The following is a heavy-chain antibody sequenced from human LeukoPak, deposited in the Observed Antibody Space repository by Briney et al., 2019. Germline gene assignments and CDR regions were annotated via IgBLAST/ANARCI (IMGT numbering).Heavy chain of an antibody. CDR1: GGSISSHY. V-gene: IGHV4-59*11. Sequence: SETLSLTCTVSGGSISSHYWSWIRQPPGKGLEWSGYIYYSGSTNYNPSLKSRVTISVDTSKNQFSLKLSSVTAEDTAVYYYAGTDIVVVTAAILGGGDGDAFDIWGQGTMVTVSS. D-gene: IGHD2-2*02. CDR3: AGTDIVVVTAAILGGGDGDAFDI. CDR2: IYYSGST. J-gene: IGHJ3*02.